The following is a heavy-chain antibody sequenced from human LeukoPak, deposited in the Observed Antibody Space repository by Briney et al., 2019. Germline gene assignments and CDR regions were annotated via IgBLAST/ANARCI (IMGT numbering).Heavy chain of an antibody. CDR2: IIPIFGTA. D-gene: IGHD3-22*01. V-gene: IGHV1-69*05. CDR3: ATPGDYDSSGYYYDY. J-gene: IGHJ4*02. Sequence: SVKVSCKASGGTFSSYAISWVRQAPGQGLEWMGGIIPIFGTANYAQKFQGRVTITTDESTSTAYMELSSLRSEDTAVYYCATPGDYDSSGYYYDYWGQGTLVTVSS. CDR1: GGTFSSYA.